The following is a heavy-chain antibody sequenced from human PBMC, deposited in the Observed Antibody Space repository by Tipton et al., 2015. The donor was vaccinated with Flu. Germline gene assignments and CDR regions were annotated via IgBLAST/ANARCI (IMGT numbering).Heavy chain of an antibody. J-gene: IGHJ4*02. CDR1: GGSISSYY. CDR2: IYHSGST. Sequence: TLSLTCTVSGGSISSYYWGWIRQPPGKGLEWIGSIYHSGSTYYNPSLKSRVTISVDTSKNQLSLKLSSVTAADTAVYYCARDGTMVQRIDYWGQGTLVTVSS. CDR3: ARDGTMVQRIDY. V-gene: IGHV4-38-2*02. D-gene: IGHD3-10*01.